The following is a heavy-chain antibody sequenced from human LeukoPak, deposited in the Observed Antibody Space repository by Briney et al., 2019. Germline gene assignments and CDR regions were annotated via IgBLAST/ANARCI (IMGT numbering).Heavy chain of an antibody. D-gene: IGHD3-10*01. CDR1: GFTFDDYG. Sequence: GGSLRLSCAASGFTFDDYGMSWVRQAPGKGLEWVSGINWNGGSTGYADSVKGRFTISRDNAKNSLYPQMNSLRAEDTALYYCARGFGYYGSGSFFDYWGQGTLVTVSS. CDR2: INWNGGST. J-gene: IGHJ4*02. V-gene: IGHV3-20*04. CDR3: ARGFGYYGSGSFFDY.